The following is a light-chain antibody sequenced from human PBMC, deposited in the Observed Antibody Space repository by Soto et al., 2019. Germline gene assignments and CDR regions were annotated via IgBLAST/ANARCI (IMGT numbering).Light chain of an antibody. CDR3: HKYGEFVIT. V-gene: IGKV3-20*01. CDR2: GTF. CDR1: HSIDSKY. J-gene: IGKJ5*01. Sequence: EFVLTQSPGTLSLSPGEGATLSCRASHSIDSKYLAWYQQKPGQAPRLLISGTFSRATDIPDRFSGSGSGTDFTLTISRLEPEDFAVYYCHKYGEFVITFGQGTRLEIK.